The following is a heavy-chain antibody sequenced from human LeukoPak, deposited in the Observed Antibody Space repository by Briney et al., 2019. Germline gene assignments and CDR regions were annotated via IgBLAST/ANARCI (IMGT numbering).Heavy chain of an antibody. Sequence: SETLSLTCAVSGGSISGFYWTWIRQPPGKGLEFIGQIHYSGSTDYNPSLNSRITMSVDTSKNQFFLSLNSVTAADTAVYYCAKFGLYYNMDVWGQGTTVTVSS. CDR2: IHYSGST. CDR1: GGSISGFY. V-gene: IGHV4-59*03. CDR3: AKFGLYYNMDV. J-gene: IGHJ6*02. D-gene: IGHD3-16*01.